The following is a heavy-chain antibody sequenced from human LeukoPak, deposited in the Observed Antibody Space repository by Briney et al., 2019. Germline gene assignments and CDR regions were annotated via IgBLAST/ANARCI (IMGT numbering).Heavy chain of an antibody. V-gene: IGHV3-48*01. CDR1: GFTFSSYA. CDR2: ISSSSSTI. J-gene: IGHJ6*03. Sequence: GGSLRLSCAASGFTFSSYAMSWVRQAPGKGLEWVSYISSSSSTIYYADSVKGRFTISRDNAKNSLYLQMNSLRAEDTAVYYCARGRVLLWFGGKSLYRHLYYYMDVWGKGTTVTVSS. CDR3: ARGRVLLWFGGKSLYRHLYYYMDV. D-gene: IGHD3-10*01.